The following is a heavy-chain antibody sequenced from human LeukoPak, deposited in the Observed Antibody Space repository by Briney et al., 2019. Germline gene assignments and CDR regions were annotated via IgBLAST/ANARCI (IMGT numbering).Heavy chain of an antibody. V-gene: IGHV3-15*01. CDR2: IKSKIDGGTT. Sequence: PGGSLRLSCAASGFTFSSYEMNWVRQAPGKGLEWIGQIKSKIDGGTTDSAAPVKDRLTISRDDSKNTLYLQMNSLKTEDTAVYYCTRDWLGIGDYWGQGTLVTVSS. CDR3: TRDWLGIGDY. CDR1: GFTFSSYE. J-gene: IGHJ4*02. D-gene: IGHD6-19*01.